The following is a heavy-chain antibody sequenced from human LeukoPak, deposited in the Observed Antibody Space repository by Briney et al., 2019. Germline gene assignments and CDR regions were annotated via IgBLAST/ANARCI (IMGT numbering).Heavy chain of an antibody. CDR1: GFTFSSYA. D-gene: IGHD4-17*01. J-gene: IGHJ6*02. CDR3: ATVLQRTTVADEDQGDYYYFGMDV. Sequence: GSLSLSCAASGFTFSSYAMRWVRHAPGEGLEWVSAISGSGSSKYYPDSQKGRFTISRDTSKNTLYLQINSLRAEDSAIYYCATVLQRTTVADEDQGDYYYFGMDVWGQGTTVTVSS. V-gene: IGHV3-23*01. CDR2: ISGSGSSK.